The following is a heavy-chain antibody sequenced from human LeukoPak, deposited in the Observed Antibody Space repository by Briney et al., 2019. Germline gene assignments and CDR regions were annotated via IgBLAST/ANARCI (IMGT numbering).Heavy chain of an antibody. CDR1: GFTVNSYA. J-gene: IGHJ4*02. Sequence: GGSLRLSCAASGFTVNSYAMSWVRQGPGKGLEWVSTISGSGDNTYYADSVRDRFTISRDNSKNTLYLQMGSLRAEDTAVYYCTKDHSEYVWGSYRRDDYWGQGTLVTVSS. V-gene: IGHV3-23*01. CDR3: TKDHSEYVWGSYRRDDY. CDR2: ISGSGDNT. D-gene: IGHD3-16*02.